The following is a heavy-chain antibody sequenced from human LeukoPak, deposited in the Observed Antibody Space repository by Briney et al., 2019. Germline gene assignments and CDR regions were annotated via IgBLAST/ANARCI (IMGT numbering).Heavy chain of an antibody. Sequence: GGSLRLSCAVPGFTFINYAMHWVRQAPGEGLEWVAVIAADGRDKHYADSVKGRFTISRDNSKNTLVLQMNSLKAEDTALYFCARDLGRVAHYYFDYWGQGTLVTVSS. V-gene: IGHV3-30*14. CDR1: GFTFINYA. J-gene: IGHJ4*02. D-gene: IGHD2-15*01. CDR3: ARDLGRVAHYYFDY. CDR2: IAADGRDK.